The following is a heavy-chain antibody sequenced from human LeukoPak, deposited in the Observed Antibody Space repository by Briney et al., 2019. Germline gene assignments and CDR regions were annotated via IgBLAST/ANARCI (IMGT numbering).Heavy chain of an antibody. Sequence: NPSETLSLTCAVYGGSFSGYYWSWIRQPPGKGLEWIGEINHSGSTNYNPSLKSRVTISVDTSKNQFSLKLSSVTAADTAVYYCARDLRLHAFDIWGQGTMVTVSS. CDR2: INHSGST. J-gene: IGHJ3*02. V-gene: IGHV4-34*01. CDR3: ARDLRLHAFDI. D-gene: IGHD3-16*01. CDR1: GGSFSGYY.